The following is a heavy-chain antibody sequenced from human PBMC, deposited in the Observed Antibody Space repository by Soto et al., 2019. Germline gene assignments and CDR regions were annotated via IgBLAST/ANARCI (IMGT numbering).Heavy chain of an antibody. CDR1: GGTFNSFG. CDR2: IIPVFGTI. D-gene: IGHD7-27*01. Sequence: QVHVVQSGAEVKKPGSSVKVHCKAYGGTFNSFGIKWVRQAPGQGLEWVGGIIPVFGTINYAQKFRGRVTITADASTSTSYMELSSLRSDDTAVYYCAIENWGPGGHYFDYWGQGTLVTVSS. V-gene: IGHV1-69*01. CDR3: AIENWGPGGHYFDY. J-gene: IGHJ4*02.